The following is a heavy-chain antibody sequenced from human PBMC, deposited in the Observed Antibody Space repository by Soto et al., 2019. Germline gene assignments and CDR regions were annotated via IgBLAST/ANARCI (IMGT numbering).Heavy chain of an antibody. D-gene: IGHD3-9*01. Sequence: QGLDWMGGIIPIFGTENYAQEFQGRVTITADASTSTAYMELSSLRSEDTAVYYCARDTLRRAYYDNLTGYRQFDYWGEGIFVTVYS. CDR3: ARDTLRRAYYDNLTGYRQFDY. J-gene: IGHJ4*02. V-gene: IGHV1-69*01. CDR2: IIPIFGTE.